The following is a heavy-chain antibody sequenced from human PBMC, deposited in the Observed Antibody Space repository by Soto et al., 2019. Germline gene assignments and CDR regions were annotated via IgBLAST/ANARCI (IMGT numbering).Heavy chain of an antibody. CDR1: GGTFSSSA. J-gene: IGHJ6*02. Sequence: GASVKVSCKASGGTFSSSAISWVRQAPGQGLEWMGGIIPIFGTANYAQKFQGRVTVTADESTSTAYMELSSLRSEDTAVYYCARNYQVFSHGNYYDGMDVWGQGTTVTVSS. CDR2: IIPIFGTA. CDR3: ARNYQVFSHGNYYDGMDV. V-gene: IGHV1-69*13. D-gene: IGHD1-20*01.